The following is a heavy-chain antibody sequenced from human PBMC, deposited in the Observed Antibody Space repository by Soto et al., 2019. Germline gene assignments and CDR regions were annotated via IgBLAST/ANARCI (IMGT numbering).Heavy chain of an antibody. CDR3: AGYASDIVVVPAANIAARPYGMDV. CDR2: IIPIFGTA. D-gene: IGHD2-2*01. V-gene: IGHV1-69*06. CDR1: GGTFSSYA. J-gene: IGHJ6*02. Sequence: GASVKVSCKASGGTFSSYAISWVRQAPGQGLERMGGIIPIFGTANYAQKFQGRVTITADKSTSTAYMELSSLRSEDTAVYYCAGYASDIVVVPAANIAARPYGMDVWGQGTTVTVSS.